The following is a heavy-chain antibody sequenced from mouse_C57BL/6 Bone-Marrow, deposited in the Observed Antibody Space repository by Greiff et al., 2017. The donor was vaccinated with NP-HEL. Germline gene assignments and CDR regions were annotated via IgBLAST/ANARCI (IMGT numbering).Heavy chain of an antibody. CDR2: ISSGSSTI. Sequence: EVQLVESGGGLVKPGGSLKLSCAASGFTFSDYGMHWVRQAPEKGLEWVAYISSGSSTIYYADTVKGRFTISRDNAKNTLFLQMTSLRSEDTAMYYCAAYYYGSSGYYAMDYWGQGTSVTVSS. CDR3: AAYYYGSSGYYAMDY. J-gene: IGHJ4*01. V-gene: IGHV5-17*01. CDR1: GFTFSDYG. D-gene: IGHD1-1*01.